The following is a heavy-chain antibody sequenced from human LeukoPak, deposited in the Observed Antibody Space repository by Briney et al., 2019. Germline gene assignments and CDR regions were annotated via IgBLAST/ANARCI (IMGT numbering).Heavy chain of an antibody. CDR2: IKQDGSEK. CDR1: GFTFSSYW. V-gene: IGHV3-7*01. CDR3: NTMGITVAGYGLDY. Sequence: PGGSLRLSCAASGFTFSSYWMSWVRQAPGKGLEWVANIKQDGSEKYYVDSVKGRFTISRDNAKNSLYLQMNSLRAEDTAVYYCNTMGITVAGYGLDYWGQGALVTVSS. D-gene: IGHD6-19*01. J-gene: IGHJ4*02.